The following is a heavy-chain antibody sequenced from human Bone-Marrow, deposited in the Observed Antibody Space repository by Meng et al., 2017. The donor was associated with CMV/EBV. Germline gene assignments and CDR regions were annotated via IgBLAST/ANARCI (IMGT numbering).Heavy chain of an antibody. CDR2: ISSSSSYI. J-gene: IGHJ4*02. V-gene: IGHV3-21*01. CDR3: AISATVRGGTDS. Sequence: GESLKISCAASGFTFSSYSMNWVRQAPGKGLEWVSSISSSSSYIYYADSVKGRFTISRDNAKNSLYLQMNSLRAEDTAVYYGAISATVRGGTDSWGQGTLVTVSS. CDR1: GFTFSSYS. D-gene: IGHD3-10*01.